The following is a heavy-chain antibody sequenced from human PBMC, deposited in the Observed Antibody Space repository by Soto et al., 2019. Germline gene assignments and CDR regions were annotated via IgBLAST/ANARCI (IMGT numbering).Heavy chain of an antibody. J-gene: IGHJ4*02. CDR2: IIPMFGIA. V-gene: IGHV1-69*01. Sequence: QVQLVQSGAEVKKPGSSVKVSCNASGGTFSSYAITWVRQAPGQGLEWMGGIIPMFGIANYAQTFQGRVTITADESTSTAYMELSGLRSEDTAVYYCARDTVNYYDSSGYYLGGLDYWGQGTLVTVSS. CDR1: GGTFSSYA. D-gene: IGHD3-22*01. CDR3: ARDTVNYYDSSGYYLGGLDY.